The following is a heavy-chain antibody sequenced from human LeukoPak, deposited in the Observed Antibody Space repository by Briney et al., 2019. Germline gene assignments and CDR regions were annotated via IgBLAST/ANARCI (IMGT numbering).Heavy chain of an antibody. J-gene: IGHJ3*02. D-gene: IGHD2-2*02. V-gene: IGHV1-69*04. CDR3: ARFVVVPAAIMDAFDI. CDR1: GGTFSSYD. Sequence: SVKVSCKASGGTFSSYDISWVRQAPGQGLEWMGRIIPILGIANYAQKFQGRVTITADKSTSTAYMELSSLRSEDTAVYYCARFVVVPAAIMDAFDIWGQGTMVTVSS. CDR2: IIPILGIA.